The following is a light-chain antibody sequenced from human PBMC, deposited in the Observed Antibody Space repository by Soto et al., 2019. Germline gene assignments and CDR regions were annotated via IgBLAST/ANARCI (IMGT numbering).Light chain of an antibody. CDR2: GAS. J-gene: IGKJ1*01. CDR3: QQYNSWPPWT. Sequence: EIVVTQSPATLSVSPGDKATLSCRASQSVNSNLAWYQQKPGQAPRLLIYGASTRATGISARFSGSGSGTEFTLSISSLQSEDFAVYYCQQYNSWPPWTFGQGTKVEIK. V-gene: IGKV3-15*01. CDR1: QSVNSN.